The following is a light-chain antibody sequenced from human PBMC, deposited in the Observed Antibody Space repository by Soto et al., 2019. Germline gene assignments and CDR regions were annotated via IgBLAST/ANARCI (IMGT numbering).Light chain of an antibody. CDR2: GAS. V-gene: IGKV3-15*01. J-gene: IGKJ1*01. CDR3: QQYNNWPL. Sequence: MTQARGSLSMSPGERATLSCRASQSVSSNLAWYQQKPGQAPRLLIYGASTRATGIPARFSGSGSGTEFTLTISSLQSEDFAVYYCQQYNNWPLFGQGTKV. CDR1: QSVSSN.